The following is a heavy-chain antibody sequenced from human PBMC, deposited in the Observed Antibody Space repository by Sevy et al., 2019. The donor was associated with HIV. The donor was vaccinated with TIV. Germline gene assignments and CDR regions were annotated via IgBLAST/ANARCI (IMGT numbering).Heavy chain of an antibody. V-gene: IGHV4-59*08. CDR2: IYYNGHI. J-gene: IGHJ4*02. CDR1: GGSITSLY. Sequence: SETLSLTCIVSGGSITSLYWNWIRQPPAKGLEWIANIYYNGHINYNPSLKSRVTLSLDTSKNQFSLRLSSVTAADTAMYYCAGENAWGRGYSWGQGTLVTVSS. CDR3: AGENAWGRGYS. D-gene: IGHD1-26*01.